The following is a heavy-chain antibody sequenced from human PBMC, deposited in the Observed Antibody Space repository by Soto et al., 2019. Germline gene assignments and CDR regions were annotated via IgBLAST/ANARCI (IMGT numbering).Heavy chain of an antibody. V-gene: IGHV2-5*02. Sequence: SGPTLVNPTPTLTLTCTFSGFSLSTSGVGVGWIRQPPGKALEWLALIYWDDDKRYSPSLKSRLTITKDTSKNQVVLTMTNMDPVDTATYYCAHRRGSYYCGLSGFDYWGQGTLVTVSA. D-gene: IGHD3-10*01. CDR1: GFSLSTSGVG. CDR3: AHRRGSYYCGLSGFDY. J-gene: IGHJ4*02. CDR2: IYWDDDK.